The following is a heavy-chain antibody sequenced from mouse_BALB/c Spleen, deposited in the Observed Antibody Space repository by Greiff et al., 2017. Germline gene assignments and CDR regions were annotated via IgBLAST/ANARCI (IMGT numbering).Heavy chain of an antibody. Sequence: EVQLVESGGGLVKPGGSLKLSCAASGFTFSSYAMSWVRQTPEKRLEWVATISSGGSYTYYPDSVKGRFTISRDNAKNTLYLQMSSLRSEDTAMYYCAREGTWYFDVWGAGTTVTVSS. CDR3: AREGTWYFDV. V-gene: IGHV5-9-3*01. CDR2: ISSGGSYT. D-gene: IGHD2-14*01. CDR1: GFTFSSYA. J-gene: IGHJ1*01.